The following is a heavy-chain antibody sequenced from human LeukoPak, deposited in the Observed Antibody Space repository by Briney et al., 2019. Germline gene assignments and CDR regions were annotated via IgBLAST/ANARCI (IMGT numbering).Heavy chain of an antibody. Sequence: PSETLSLTCTVSGGSISSGGYYWSWIRQHPGKGXXXXXXXXYSGSTYYNPSLKSRVTISVDTSKNQFSLKLSSVTAADTAVYYCASYYYDSSGYLRSGAFDIWGQGTMVTVSS. D-gene: IGHD3-22*01. CDR3: ASYYYDSSGYLRSGAFDI. V-gene: IGHV4-31*03. CDR1: GGSISSGGYY. CDR2: XXYSGST. J-gene: IGHJ3*02.